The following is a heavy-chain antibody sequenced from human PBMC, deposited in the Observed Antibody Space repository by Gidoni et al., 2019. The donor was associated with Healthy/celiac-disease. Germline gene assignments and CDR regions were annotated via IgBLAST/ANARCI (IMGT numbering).Heavy chain of an antibody. CDR1: GGSFSGYY. V-gene: IGHV4-34*01. Sequence: QVQLQQWGAGLLKPSETLSLTCAVYGGSFSGYYWSWIRQPPGKGLEWIGEIKHSGSTNYNPSLKSRVTISVDTSKNQFSLKLSSVTAADTAVYYCARDREIYCSSTSCYGFDPWGQGTLVTVSS. D-gene: IGHD2-2*01. CDR2: IKHSGST. J-gene: IGHJ5*02. CDR3: ARDREIYCSSTSCYGFDP.